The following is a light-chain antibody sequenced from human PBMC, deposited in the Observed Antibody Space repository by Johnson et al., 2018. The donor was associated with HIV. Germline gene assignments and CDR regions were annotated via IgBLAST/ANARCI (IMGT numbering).Light chain of an antibody. J-gene: IGLJ1*01. CDR1: SSNIGNKY. V-gene: IGLV1-51*02. CDR2: ENS. Sequence: QSLLTQSPSVSAAPGQKVTISCSGSSSNIGNKYVSWYQQLPGTAPKLLIYENSKRPPGIPDRFSGSKSGPSATLAITGLQTGDEADYYCGTWDTSLSAGGVFGSGTKVTVL. CDR3: GTWDTSLSAGGV.